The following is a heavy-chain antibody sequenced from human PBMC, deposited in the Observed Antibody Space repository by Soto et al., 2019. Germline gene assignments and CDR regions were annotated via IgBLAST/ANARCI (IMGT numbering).Heavy chain of an antibody. J-gene: IGHJ4*02. CDR1: GYTFTNYY. Sequence: ASVKVSCKASGYTFTNYYVQWVRQAPGQGLEWMGVIHPDGGHTTYSQKFQDRVAMTRDTFTSTIHMELSSLRSEDTAVYYCARGDNDYWGQGTLVTVSS. CDR3: ARGDNDY. CDR2: IHPDGGHT. V-gene: IGHV1-46*01.